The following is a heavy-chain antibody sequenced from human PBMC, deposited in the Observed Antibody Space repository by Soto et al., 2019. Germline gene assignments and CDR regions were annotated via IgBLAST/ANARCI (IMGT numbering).Heavy chain of an antibody. J-gene: IGHJ4*02. CDR2: ISSSSSYT. V-gene: IGHV3-11*06. D-gene: IGHD6-6*01. Sequence: QVQLVESGGGVVKPGGSLRLSCAASGFTFSDYYMSWIRQAPGKGLEWVSYISSSSSYTNYADSVKGRFTISRDNAKNSLYLQMNSLRAEDTAVYYCASILSVQEYSRTNDYWGQGTLVTVSS. CDR1: GFTFSDYY. CDR3: ASILSVQEYSRTNDY.